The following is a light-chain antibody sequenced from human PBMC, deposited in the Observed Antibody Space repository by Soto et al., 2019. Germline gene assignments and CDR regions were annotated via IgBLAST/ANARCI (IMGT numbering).Light chain of an antibody. CDR1: QSVSSSY. Sequence: EIVLTQSPGTLSLSPGERATLSCRASQSVSSSYLAWCQQKPGQAPRLLIYGASSRATGIPDRFSGSGSGTVFTLTISRLEPEDFAVYYCQQYGSSPPYTFGQGTKLEIK. V-gene: IGKV3-20*01. J-gene: IGKJ2*01. CDR3: QQYGSSPPYT. CDR2: GAS.